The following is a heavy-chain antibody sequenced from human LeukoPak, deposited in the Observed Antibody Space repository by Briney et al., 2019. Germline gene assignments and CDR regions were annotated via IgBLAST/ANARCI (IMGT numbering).Heavy chain of an antibody. J-gene: IGHJ6*03. Sequence: ASVKVSCKASGYTFTGYYMHWVRQAPGQGLEWMGRINPNSGGTNYAQKFQGSVTMTRDTSISTAYMELSRLRSDDTAVYYCASQNGVAVASRGPYYYYYMDVWGKGTTVTVSS. CDR1: GYTFTGYY. CDR2: INPNSGGT. D-gene: IGHD6-19*01. CDR3: ASQNGVAVASRGPYYYYYMDV. V-gene: IGHV1-2*06.